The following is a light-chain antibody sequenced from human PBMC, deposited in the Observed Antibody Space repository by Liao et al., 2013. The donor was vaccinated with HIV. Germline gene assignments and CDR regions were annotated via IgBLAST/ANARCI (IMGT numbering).Light chain of an antibody. CDR3: QSADSSGTYV. CDR2: YDS. Sequence: SYELTQPPSVSVAPGKTARITCGGNNIGGKSVHWYQQKPGQAPVVVMHYDSDRPSGIPERFSGSSSGTTVTLTISGVQAEDEADYYCQSADSSGTYVFGTGTKVTVL. V-gene: IGLV3-21*01. J-gene: IGLJ1*01. CDR1: NIGGKS.